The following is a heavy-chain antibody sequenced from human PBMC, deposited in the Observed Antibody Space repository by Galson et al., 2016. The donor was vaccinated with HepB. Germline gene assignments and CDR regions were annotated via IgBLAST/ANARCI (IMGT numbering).Heavy chain of an antibody. CDR2: IKEDGSEK. V-gene: IGHV3-7*03. CDR3: ARPGRVAAAF. CDR1: GFTFSNSW. J-gene: IGHJ4*02. Sequence: SLRLSCAASGFTFSNSWMSWLRQPPGKGLEWVANIKEDGSEKYYVDSVKGRFTISRDNAKNSLSLQMNSLRAEDTAVYYCARPGRVAAAFWGQGTLVTVSS. D-gene: IGHD3-3*01.